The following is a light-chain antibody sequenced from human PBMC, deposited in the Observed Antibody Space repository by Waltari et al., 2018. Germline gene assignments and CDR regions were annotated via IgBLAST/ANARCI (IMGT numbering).Light chain of an antibody. Sequence: QSVLTQPPSASGTPGQRVTISCSGSFSSIGSNAVNWYQQLPGTAPKLLIYTNIQRPSVVPDLFSGAKSGTSASLVSSGLQSEDEAYYYCAAWDDSLNGWVFGGGTKLTVL. CDR2: TNI. J-gene: IGLJ3*02. CDR3: AAWDDSLNGWV. CDR1: FSSIGSNA. V-gene: IGLV1-44*01.